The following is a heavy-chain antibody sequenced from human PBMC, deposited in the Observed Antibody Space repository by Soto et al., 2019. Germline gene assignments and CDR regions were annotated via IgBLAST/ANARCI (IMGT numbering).Heavy chain of an antibody. CDR1: GYTFSDYY. J-gene: IGHJ5*02. CDR3: ARMATFGSLNWFDP. CDR2: INANSGGT. Sequence: ASVKVSCKASGYTFSDYYMHWVRQAPGQGLEWMGWINANSGGTTYAQKFQGRVTMTRDTSISTAYMELSSLRSDDTAIYYCARMATFGSLNWFDPWGQGTLVTVSS. D-gene: IGHD3-16*01. V-gene: IGHV1-2*02.